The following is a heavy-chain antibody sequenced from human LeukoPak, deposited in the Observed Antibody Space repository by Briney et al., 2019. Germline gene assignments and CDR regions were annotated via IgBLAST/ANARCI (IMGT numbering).Heavy chain of an antibody. CDR3: ARWYSRTWHIDY. CDR1: GGSISSYY. J-gene: IGHJ4*02. D-gene: IGHD6-13*01. Sequence: SETLSLTCTVSGGSISSYYWSWIRQPPGKGLEWIGYIYYSGSTNSNPSLKSRVTISVDTSKNQFSLKLSSVTAADTAVYYCARWYSRTWHIDYWGQGTLVTVSS. V-gene: IGHV4-59*08. CDR2: IYYSGST.